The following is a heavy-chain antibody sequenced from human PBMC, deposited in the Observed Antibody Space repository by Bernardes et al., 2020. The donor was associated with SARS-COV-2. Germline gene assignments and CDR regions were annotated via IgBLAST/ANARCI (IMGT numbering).Heavy chain of an antibody. CDR2: INPGDDTT. V-gene: IGHV1-46*01. CDR1: GYPFSTYY. CDR3: ARSVRVGLINFDF. D-gene: IGHD1-26*01. J-gene: IGHJ4*02. Sequence: ASVKVSCKASGYPFSTYYIHWVRQAPGQGFEWMGIINPGDDTTRYAQKFQGRITLTGGPSTNTVYMELSSLRSDDTAVYYCARSVRVGLINFDFWGQGTLVTVSS.